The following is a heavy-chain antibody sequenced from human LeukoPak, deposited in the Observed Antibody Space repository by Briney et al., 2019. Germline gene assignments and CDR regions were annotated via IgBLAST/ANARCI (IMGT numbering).Heavy chain of an antibody. V-gene: IGHV6-1*01. CDR3: ARGWGFDF. CDR1: GDSVSSTNTA. J-gene: IGHJ4*02. D-gene: IGHD7-27*01. Sequence: SQTLSLTCAISGDSVSSTNTAWNWIRQSPSRGLEWLGRTYYRTKWYTDYAVSVKSRITINPDTSKNQFSPQLNSLTPEDTAVYYCARGWGFDFWGQGTLVTVSS. CDR2: TYYRTKWYT.